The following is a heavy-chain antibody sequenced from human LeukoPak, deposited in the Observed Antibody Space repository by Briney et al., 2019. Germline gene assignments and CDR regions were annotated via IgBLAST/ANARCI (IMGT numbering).Heavy chain of an antibody. CDR1: VGSTIGDY. J-gene: IGHJ6*02. CDR3: ARFGVYYDMGV. Sequence: SETLSLTCTVSVGSTIGDYWTWIRHPPGKGLEWIGQIHYSGKADYNPSLRSRITISVDTSKNQMSLKLSSVTAADTAVYCARFGVYYDMGVWGQGTTVTVS. CDR2: IHYSGKA. D-gene: IGHD3-16*01. V-gene: IGHV4-59*01.